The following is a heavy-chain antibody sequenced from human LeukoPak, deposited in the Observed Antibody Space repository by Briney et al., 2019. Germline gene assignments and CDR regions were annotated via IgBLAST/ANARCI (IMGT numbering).Heavy chain of an antibody. CDR2: INSDGSST. V-gene: IGHV3-74*01. CDR1: GFTFTTYW. Sequence: PGGSLRLSCAASGFTFTTYWMHWVRQAPGQGLVWVSRINSDGSSTSYADSAKGRFTISRDNAKSSSYLQMNSLRDEDTAVYFCARALWNSGCVWGQGTLVTVSS. J-gene: IGHJ4*02. D-gene: IGHD1-7*01. CDR3: ARALWNSGCV.